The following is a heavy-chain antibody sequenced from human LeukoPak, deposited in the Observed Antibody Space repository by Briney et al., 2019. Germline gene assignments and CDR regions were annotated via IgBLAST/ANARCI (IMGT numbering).Heavy chain of an antibody. D-gene: IGHD3-10*01. V-gene: IGHV3-23*01. J-gene: IGHJ6*02. CDR2: ISGSGGST. CDR1: GFTFSNYA. Sequence: GGSLRLSCAASGFTFSNYAMSWVRQAPGKGLEWVSAISGSGGSTYYADSVKGRSTISRDNSKNTLYLQMISLRAEDTAVYYCARSGVYYYGMDVWGQGTTVTVSS. CDR3: ARSGVYYYGMDV.